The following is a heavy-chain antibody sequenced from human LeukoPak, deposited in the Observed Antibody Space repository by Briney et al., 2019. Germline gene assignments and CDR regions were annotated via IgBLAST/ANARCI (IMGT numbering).Heavy chain of an antibody. V-gene: IGHV4-39*01. CDR1: GGSISSSSYY. D-gene: IGHD3-22*01. CDR2: IYYSGST. Sequence: TPSETLSLTCTVSGGSISSSSYYWGWIRQPPGKGLEWIGSIYYSGSTYYNPSLKSRVTISVDTSKNQFSLKLSSVTAADTAVYYCARRHKNSSGYWYWGQGTLVTVSS. CDR3: ARRHKNSSGYWY. J-gene: IGHJ4*02.